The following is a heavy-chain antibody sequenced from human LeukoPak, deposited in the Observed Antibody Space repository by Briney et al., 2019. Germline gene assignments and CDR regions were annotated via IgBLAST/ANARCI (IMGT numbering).Heavy chain of an antibody. V-gene: IGHV3-30*04. CDR3: ARGVGPTGYSSSWYEGDY. CDR1: GFTFSSYA. CDR2: ISYDGSNE. D-gene: IGHD6-13*01. J-gene: IGHJ4*02. Sequence: PGGSLRLSCAASGFTFSSYAMHWVRQAPGKGLEWVALISYDGSNEYCADSVKGRFTISRDNSKNTLYLQMNSLRAEDTAVYYCARGVGPTGYSSSWYEGDYWGQGTLVTVSS.